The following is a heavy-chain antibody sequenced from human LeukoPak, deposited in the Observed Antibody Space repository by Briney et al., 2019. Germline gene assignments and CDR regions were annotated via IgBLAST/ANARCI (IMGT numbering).Heavy chain of an antibody. CDR1: GGSFSDYY. V-gene: IGHV4-34*01. D-gene: IGHD2-21*02. CDR2: INHSGST. CDR3: ASQVVVTATVYFQH. Sequence: KPSETLSLTCAVYGGSFSDYYWSWIRQPPGKGLEWIGEINHSGSTNYNPSLKSRVTISVDTSKNQFSLKLSSVTAADTAVYYCASQVVVTATVYFQHWSQGTLVTVSS. J-gene: IGHJ1*01.